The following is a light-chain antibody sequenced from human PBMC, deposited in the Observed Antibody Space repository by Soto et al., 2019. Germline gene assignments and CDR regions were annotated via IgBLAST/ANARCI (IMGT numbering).Light chain of an antibody. J-gene: IGKJ5*01. CDR1: QSVSSSY. Sequence: EIVLTQSPGTLSLSPGERATLSCRASQSVSSSYLAWYQQKPGQAPRLLLYGASSRATGIPDRFSGSGSGTAVFLTISSLQPEDCAVYYCRQYGSSPPLTFGQGTRLEIK. V-gene: IGKV3-20*01. CDR3: RQYGSSPPLT. CDR2: GAS.